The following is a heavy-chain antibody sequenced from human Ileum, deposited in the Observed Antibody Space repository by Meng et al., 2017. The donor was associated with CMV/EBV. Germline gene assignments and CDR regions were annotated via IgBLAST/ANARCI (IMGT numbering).Heavy chain of an antibody. V-gene: IGHV1-2*06. D-gene: IGHD7-27*01. CDR2: IRLNSGDT. Sequence: QLQLVQSGTEMKTPGASVKVSCKASGDIFTGFYMHWFRQAPGQGLEWMGQIRLNSGDTHYAQKFQGRVTMTRDMSIITAYMELSSLMSDDTAVYYCARENWVYDYWGQGTLVTVSS. CDR3: ARENWVYDY. CDR1: GDIFTGFY. J-gene: IGHJ4*02.